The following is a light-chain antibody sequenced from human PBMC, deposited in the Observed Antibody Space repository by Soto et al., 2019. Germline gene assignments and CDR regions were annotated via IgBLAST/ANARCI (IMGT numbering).Light chain of an antibody. CDR1: SSDVGGYNY. CDR2: EVS. Sequence: QSALTQSASVSGSPGQSITISCTGTSSDVGGYNYVSWFQQSPGKAPKVMIYEVSHRPSGVSDRFYGSKSGNTASLTISGLQAEDEADYYCSSYTTSSTLVVFGGGTKLTVL. J-gene: IGLJ2*01. V-gene: IGLV2-14*01. CDR3: SSYTTSSTLVV.